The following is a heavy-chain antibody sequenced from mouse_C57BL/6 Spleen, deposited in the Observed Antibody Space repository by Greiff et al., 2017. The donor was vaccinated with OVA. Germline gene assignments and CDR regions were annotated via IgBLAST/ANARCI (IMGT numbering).Heavy chain of an antibody. CDR2: ISYDGSN. D-gene: IGHD1-1*01. CDR3: ARGAYGSSSYFDV. V-gene: IGHV3-6*01. CDR1: GYSITSGYY. J-gene: IGHJ1*03. Sequence: EVQRVESGPGLVKPSQSLSLTCSVTGYSITSGYYWNWIRQFPENKLEWMGYISYDGSNNYNPSLKNRISITRDTSKNQFFLKLNSVTTEDTATYYCARGAYGSSSYFDVWGTGTTVTVSS.